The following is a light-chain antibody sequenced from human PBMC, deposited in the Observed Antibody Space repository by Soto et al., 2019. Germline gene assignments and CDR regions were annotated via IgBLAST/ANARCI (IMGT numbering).Light chain of an antibody. CDR3: QQSYSTLWT. CDR1: QSISSY. Sequence: DIQMTQCPSSLSASVVDRVTITCRASQSISSYLNWYQQKPGKAPKLLIYAASSLQSGVPSRSSGSGSGTDFTLTISSLQPEDFATYYCQQSYSTLWTFGQGTKVDIK. J-gene: IGKJ1*01. V-gene: IGKV1-39*01. CDR2: AAS.